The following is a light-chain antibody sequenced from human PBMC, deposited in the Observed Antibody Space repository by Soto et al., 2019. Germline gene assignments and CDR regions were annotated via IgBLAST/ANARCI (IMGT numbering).Light chain of an antibody. CDR3: QLHDDSRLP. CDR1: QSISSIY. CDR2: GAS. J-gene: IGKJ4*01. Sequence: EIVLTQSPGTLSLSPGERATLSCRASQSISSIYFAWYQQKPGQAPRLLIYGASRRATGIPDRFSGSGSGTDFTLTISRLEPEDCAVYYCQLHDDSRLPFGGGTKVEIK. V-gene: IGKV3-20*01.